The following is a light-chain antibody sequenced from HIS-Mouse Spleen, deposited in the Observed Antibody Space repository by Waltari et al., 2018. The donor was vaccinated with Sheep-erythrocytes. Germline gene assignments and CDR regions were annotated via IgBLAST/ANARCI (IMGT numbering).Light chain of an antibody. Sequence: QSALTQPRSVSGSPGQSVTISCTGTSSDVGGYNYVPWYQQHPGKAPKLMIYDGSKRPSGGPVRFSGSKSGNTASLTISGLQAEDEADYYCCSYAGSYNHVFATGTKVTVL. CDR1: SSDVGGYNY. CDR2: DGS. J-gene: IGLJ1*01. V-gene: IGLV2-11*01. CDR3: CSYAGSYNHV.